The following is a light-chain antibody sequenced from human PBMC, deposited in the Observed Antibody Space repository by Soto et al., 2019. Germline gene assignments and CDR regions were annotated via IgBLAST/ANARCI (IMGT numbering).Light chain of an antibody. CDR3: QKSYSSPWK. J-gene: IGKJ1*01. CDR1: QSISSY. CDR2: AAS. Sequence: DIQMTHSPSSLSASVVDRVTITFLASQSISSYLNWYQQKPGKAPKFLIFAASSLQSGVPSRFSGSGSGTDFTLTISSLQPEDFATYYCQKSYSSPWKFGQGTKVDIK. V-gene: IGKV1-39*01.